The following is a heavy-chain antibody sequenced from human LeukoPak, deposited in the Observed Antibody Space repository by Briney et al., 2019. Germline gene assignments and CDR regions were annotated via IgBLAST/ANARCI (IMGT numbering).Heavy chain of an antibody. CDR2: INPSGGST. D-gene: IGHD4-17*01. V-gene: IGHV1-46*01. Sequence: GASVKVSCKASGYTFTSYYMHWVRQAPGQGLERMGIINPSGGSTSYAQKFQGRVTMTRDTSISTAYMELSRLRSDDTAVYYCARRGENGDYPDYWGQGTLVTVSS. J-gene: IGHJ4*02. CDR3: ARRGENGDYPDY. CDR1: GYTFTSYY.